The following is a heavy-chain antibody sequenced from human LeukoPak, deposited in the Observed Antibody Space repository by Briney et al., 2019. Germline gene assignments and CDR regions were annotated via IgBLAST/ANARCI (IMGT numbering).Heavy chain of an antibody. Sequence: HPGGSLRLSCAASGFTFDDYAMHWVRQAPGKGLEWVSGISWNSGSIGYADSVKGRFTISRDNSENTVYLQMNSLRVDDTAVYYCARKSGVGAVPADLWGRGTLVTVS. J-gene: IGHJ2*01. V-gene: IGHV3-9*01. CDR2: ISWNSGSI. CDR1: GFTFDDYA. CDR3: ARKSGVGAVPADL. D-gene: IGHD1-26*01.